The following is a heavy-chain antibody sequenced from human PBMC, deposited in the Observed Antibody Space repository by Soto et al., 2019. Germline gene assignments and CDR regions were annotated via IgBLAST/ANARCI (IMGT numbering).Heavy chain of an antibody. D-gene: IGHD2-15*01. V-gene: IGHV3-74*01. CDR3: VTGWSGY. CDR2: MNADGSEI. CDR1: DFTFSSSW. J-gene: IGHJ4*02. Sequence: PGGSLRLSCVVSDFTFSSSWMHWVRQGPGKRLVWVSRMNADGSEINYADSVKGRLTTSRDNANNMLYLQMNRLRVEDTALYYCVTGWSGYWGQGTLVTVSS.